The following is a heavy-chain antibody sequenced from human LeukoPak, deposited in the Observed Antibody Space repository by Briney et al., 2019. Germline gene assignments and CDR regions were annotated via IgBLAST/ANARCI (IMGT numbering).Heavy chain of an antibody. CDR3: ARGGSGSQYSPFDY. CDR1: GYTFSGYY. J-gene: IGHJ4*02. Sequence: ASVKVSCKAPGYTFSGYYIHWVRQAPGQGLEWMGWINPNSGATNYAQKFQGRVTMTRDTSTSTLYLELSSLWSEDTAVYYCARGGSGSQYSPFDYWGQGTLVTVSS. CDR2: INPNSGAT. D-gene: IGHD3-10*01. V-gene: IGHV1-2*02.